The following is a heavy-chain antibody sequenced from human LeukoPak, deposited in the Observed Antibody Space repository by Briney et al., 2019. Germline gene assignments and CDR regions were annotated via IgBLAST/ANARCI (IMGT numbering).Heavy chain of an antibody. V-gene: IGHV1-69*01. CDR1: GGTFSSYA. Sequence: SVKVSCKASGGTFSSYAISWVRQAPGQGLEWMGGIIPIFGTANYAQKFQGRVTITADESTSTAYMELSSLRSEDTAVYYCARGFTHRMYYSQGGDAFDIWGQGTMVTVSS. J-gene: IGHJ3*02. CDR3: ARGFTHRMYYSQGGDAFDI. D-gene: IGHD3-10*01. CDR2: IIPIFGTA.